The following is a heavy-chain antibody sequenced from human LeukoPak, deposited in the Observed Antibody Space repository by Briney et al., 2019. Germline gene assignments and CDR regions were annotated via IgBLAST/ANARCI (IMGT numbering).Heavy chain of an antibody. CDR1: GGSIRSYY. CDR3: ARGYFDSSDYSCPFED. Sequence: PSETLSLTCTVSGGSIRSYYWSWIRQSPGKGLEWIGYIHYSGKTNYNPSLMRRVTMSTDTSNNQFSLRLKSVTAADTAVYYCARGYFDSSDYSCPFEDWGQGTLVTVSS. J-gene: IGHJ4*02. V-gene: IGHV4-59*08. CDR2: IHYSGKT. D-gene: IGHD3-22*01.